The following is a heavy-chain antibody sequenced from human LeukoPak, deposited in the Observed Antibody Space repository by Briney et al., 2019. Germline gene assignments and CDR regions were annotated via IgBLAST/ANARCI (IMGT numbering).Heavy chain of an antibody. D-gene: IGHD3-22*01. CDR3: ARTLEGYDSSAYYTDY. V-gene: IGHV4-59*08. J-gene: IGHJ4*02. CDR1: GGSLISYY. Sequence: SETLSLTCTVSGGSLISYYWSWIRQPPGKGLEWIGYIYYSGSTNYNSSLKSRVTISVDTSKNQFSLKLSSVTAADTAVYYCARTLEGYDSSAYYTDYWGQGTLVTVSS. CDR2: IYYSGST.